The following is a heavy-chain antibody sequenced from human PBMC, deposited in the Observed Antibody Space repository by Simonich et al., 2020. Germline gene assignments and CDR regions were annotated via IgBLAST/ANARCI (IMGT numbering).Heavy chain of an antibody. V-gene: IGHV4-34*01. CDR3: ARGLSGGSYYY. CDR2: INHSGST. D-gene: IGHD1-26*01. J-gene: IGHJ4*02. Sequence: QVQLQQWGAGLLKPSETLSLTCAVYGGSFSGYYWSWIRQPPGKGLEWIGEINHSGSTNYNPSLKSRVTISVDTSKNQFSLKLSSVTAADTAVYYCARGLSGGSYYYWGQGTLVTVSS. CDR1: GGSFSGYY.